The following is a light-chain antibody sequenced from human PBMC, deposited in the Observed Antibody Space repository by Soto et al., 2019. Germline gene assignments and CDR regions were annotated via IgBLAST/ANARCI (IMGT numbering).Light chain of an antibody. CDR1: RSNIGARYE. V-gene: IGLV1-40*01. CDR3: QSSDSSLSGYV. Sequence: QSVLTQPPSVSGAPGQRVTISCTGSRSNIGARYEVHWYQQLPGTAPKLLIYGNYNRPSGVPDRFSGSKSGTSASLAITGLQAEDEADYYCQSSDSSLSGYVFGTGTKVTVL. J-gene: IGLJ1*01. CDR2: GNY.